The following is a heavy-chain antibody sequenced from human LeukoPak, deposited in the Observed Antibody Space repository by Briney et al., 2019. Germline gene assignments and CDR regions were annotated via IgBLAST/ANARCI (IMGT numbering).Heavy chain of an antibody. CDR2: IYHSGTT. CDR1: GGSFSGYY. D-gene: IGHD3-22*01. Sequence: SETLSLTCAVYGGSFSGYYWSWVRQPPGKGLEWIGSIYHSGTTYYNPSLKSRVTVSVDMSRNQFSLKLNSVTAADTAVYYCAKSNGYGLIDIWGQGTMVTVSS. J-gene: IGHJ3*02. CDR3: AKSNGYGLIDI. V-gene: IGHV4-34*01.